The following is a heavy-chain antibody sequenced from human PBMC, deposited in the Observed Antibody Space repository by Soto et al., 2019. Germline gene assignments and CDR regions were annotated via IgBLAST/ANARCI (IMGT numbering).Heavy chain of an antibody. V-gene: IGHV3-23*01. D-gene: IGHD6-19*01. CDR2: ISGSGGST. CDR1: GFTFSSYA. CDR3: AKDGGAVADLMNYYYYGMNV. J-gene: IGHJ6*02. Sequence: EVQLLESGGGLVQPGGSLRLSCAASGFTFSSYAMSWVRQAPGKGLEWVSAISGSGGSTYYADSVKGRFTISRDNSKNTLYLQMNSLRAEDTAVYYCAKDGGAVADLMNYYYYGMNVWGQGTTVTVSS.